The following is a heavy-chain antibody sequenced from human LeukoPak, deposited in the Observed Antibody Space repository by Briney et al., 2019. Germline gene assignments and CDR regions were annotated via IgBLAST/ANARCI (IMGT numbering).Heavy chain of an antibody. Sequence: SETLSLTCTVSGGSISSYYWSWIRQPAGKGLEWIGRIYTSGSTNYNPSLKSRVTMSVDTSKNQFSLNLISVTAADTAVYYCARERYYYDSNGYPTYFDYWGQGTLVTVSS. CDR3: ARERYYYDSNGYPTYFDY. J-gene: IGHJ4*02. V-gene: IGHV4-4*07. CDR2: IYTSGST. D-gene: IGHD3-22*01. CDR1: GGSISSYY.